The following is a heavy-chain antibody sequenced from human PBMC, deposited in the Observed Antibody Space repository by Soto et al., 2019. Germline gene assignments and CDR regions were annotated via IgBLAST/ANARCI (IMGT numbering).Heavy chain of an antibody. CDR1: GGTFSSYA. J-gene: IGHJ4*02. V-gene: IGHV1-69*01. CDR2: IIPIFGTA. Sequence: QVQLVQSGAEVKKPGSSVKVSCKASGGTFSSYAISWVRQAPGQGLEWMGGIIPIFGTANYAQKFQGRVTITADESTSTAYMELSSLRSEDTAVYYFARDSLQMRYYHDSSGHSRFDYCGQGTLVTVSS. CDR3: ARDSLQMRYYHDSSGHSRFDY. D-gene: IGHD3-22*01.